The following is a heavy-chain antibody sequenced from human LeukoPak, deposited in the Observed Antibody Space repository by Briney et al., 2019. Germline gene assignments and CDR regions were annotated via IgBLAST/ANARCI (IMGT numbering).Heavy chain of an antibody. Sequence: SETLSLTCAVSGGSISRYYWNWIRQPPGKGLEWIGSIYHSGSTYYNPSLKSRVTISVDTSKNQFSLKLSSVTAADTAVYYCARDLYSSSWYFAFDIWGQGTMVTVSS. V-gene: IGHV4-38-2*02. D-gene: IGHD6-13*01. CDR3: ARDLYSSSWYFAFDI. CDR2: IYHSGST. CDR1: GGSISRYY. J-gene: IGHJ3*02.